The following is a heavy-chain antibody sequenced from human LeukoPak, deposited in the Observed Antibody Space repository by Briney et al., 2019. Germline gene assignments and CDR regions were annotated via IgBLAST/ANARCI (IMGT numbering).Heavy chain of an antibody. Sequence: GGSLRLSCAASGFTFTTYWMGWVRQAPGKGPEWVANINQVGSSKYFVDSVKGRFIISRDNAKNSLYLQMNSLRAEDTAVYYCARDYYGSGSRSTWGQGTLVTVSS. J-gene: IGHJ4*02. CDR2: INQVGSSK. CDR3: ARDYYGSGSRST. V-gene: IGHV3-7*01. CDR1: GFTFTTYW. D-gene: IGHD3-10*01.